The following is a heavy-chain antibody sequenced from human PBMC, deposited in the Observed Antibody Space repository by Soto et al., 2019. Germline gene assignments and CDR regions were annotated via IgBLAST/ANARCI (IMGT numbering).Heavy chain of an antibody. V-gene: IGHV4-31*03. D-gene: IGHD3-10*01. Sequence: SSETLSLTCTVSGGSISSGGYYWSWIRQHPGKGLEWIGYIYYSGSTYYNPSLKSRVTISVDTSKNQFSLKLSSVTAADTAVYYCARAAPILLWFGEGYMDVWGQGTTVTVSS. J-gene: IGHJ6*02. CDR2: IYYSGST. CDR3: ARAAPILLWFGEGYMDV. CDR1: GGSISSGGYY.